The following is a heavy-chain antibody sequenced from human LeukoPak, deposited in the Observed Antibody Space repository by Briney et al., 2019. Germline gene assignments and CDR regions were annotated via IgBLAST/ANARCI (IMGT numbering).Heavy chain of an antibody. D-gene: IGHD3-10*01. CDR2: IKQDGNEK. J-gene: IGHJ4*02. CDR1: GFTFSSYW. CDR3: ARYAYASGSHDY. V-gene: IGHV3-7*04. Sequence: GGSLRLSCAASGFTFSSYWMTWVRQAPGTGLEWVANIKQDGNEKSYVYSVKDRFTISIDNAKNSLYLHMNSLRAKDTAVYLCARYAYASGSHDYWGQGTLVTVSS.